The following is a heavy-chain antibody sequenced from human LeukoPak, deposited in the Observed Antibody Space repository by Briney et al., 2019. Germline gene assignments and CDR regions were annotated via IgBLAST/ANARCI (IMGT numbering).Heavy chain of an antibody. CDR2: ISTDGGT. J-gene: IGHJ4*02. Sequence: PGGSLRLSCAASGFSVSAKYMNWVRQAPGKGLEWLSVISTDGGTYFTDSVRGRFTVSRDNSKNTVYLQMNSLGAEDTAVYYCARDTSSGSFYYLDSWGQGTLVAVSS. D-gene: IGHD1-26*01. V-gene: IGHV3-66*02. CDR3: ARDTSSGSFYYLDS. CDR1: GFSVSAKY.